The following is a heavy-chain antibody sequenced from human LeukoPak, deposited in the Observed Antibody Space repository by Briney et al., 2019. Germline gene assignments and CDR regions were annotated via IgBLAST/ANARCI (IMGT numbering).Heavy chain of an antibody. Sequence: EASVKVSCKASGYTFTGYYMHWVRQAPGQGLEWMGWINPNSGGTNYAQKFQGWVTMTRDTSISTAYMELNRLRSDDTAVYYCARGTDSGSYWTVFDYWGQGTLVTVSS. CDR2: INPNSGGT. V-gene: IGHV1-2*04. D-gene: IGHD1-26*01. CDR3: ARGTDSGSYWTVFDY. J-gene: IGHJ4*02. CDR1: GYTFTGYY.